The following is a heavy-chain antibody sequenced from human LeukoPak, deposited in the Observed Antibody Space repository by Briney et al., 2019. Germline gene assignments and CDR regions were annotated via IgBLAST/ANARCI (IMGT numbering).Heavy chain of an antibody. V-gene: IGHV1-8*01. CDR1: GYTFTSYD. CDR2: MNPNSGNT. D-gene: IGHD4-17*01. Sequence: ASVKVSCKASGYTFTSYDINWVRQATGQGLEWMGWMNPNSGNTCYAQKFQGRVTMTRNTSISTAYMELSSLRSEDTAVYYCARGGDYGDYLSYYYYYGMDVWGQGTTVTVSS. CDR3: ARGGDYGDYLSYYYYYGMDV. J-gene: IGHJ6*02.